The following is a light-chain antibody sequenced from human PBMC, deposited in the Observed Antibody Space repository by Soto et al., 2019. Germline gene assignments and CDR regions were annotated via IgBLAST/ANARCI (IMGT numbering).Light chain of an antibody. Sequence: EIVLTQFPGTLSLSPGERATLSCRASQSVSRSYLAWYHQKPGQAPRLLIYAASSRAAGITDRFSGSGSGKDFTLTISRLEPEDFAVYYCQQYGTSVWTFGQGTKVEIE. CDR3: QQYGTSVWT. V-gene: IGKV3-20*01. J-gene: IGKJ1*01. CDR2: AAS. CDR1: QSVSRSY.